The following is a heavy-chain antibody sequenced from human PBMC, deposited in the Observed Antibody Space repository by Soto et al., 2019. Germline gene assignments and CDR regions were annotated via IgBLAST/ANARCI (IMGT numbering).Heavy chain of an antibody. CDR2: IRSRVHGGTT. V-gene: IGHV3-49*03. J-gene: IGHJ4*02. CDR1: GFTFGDYA. D-gene: IGHD2-21*01. Sequence: GGSLRLSCTASGFTFGDYAMCWFRQAPGRGLEWVGFIRSRVHGGTTENAASVEGRFTISRDDSRGIAYLHMNRLNTEDTAVYFCAREYGGGLDYWGPGTLVTVSS. CDR3: AREYGGGLDY.